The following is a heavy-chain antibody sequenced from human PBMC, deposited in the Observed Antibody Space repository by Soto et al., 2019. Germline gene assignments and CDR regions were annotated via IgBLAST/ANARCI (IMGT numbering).Heavy chain of an antibody. CDR2: IYYSGST. V-gene: IGHV4-30-4*01. CDR1: GGSISSGDYY. CDR3: ARDLYKYCGGDCYSNGYYYYGMDV. J-gene: IGHJ6*02. D-gene: IGHD2-21*02. Sequence: PSETLSLTCTVSGGSISSGDYYWSWIRQPPGKGLEWIGYIYYSGSTYYNPSLKSRVTISVDTSKNQFSLKLSSVTAADTAVYYCARDLYKYCGGDCYSNGYYYYGMDVWGQGTTVTVSS.